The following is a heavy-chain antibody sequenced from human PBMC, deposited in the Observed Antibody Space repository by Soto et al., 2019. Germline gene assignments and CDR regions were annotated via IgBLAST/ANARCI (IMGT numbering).Heavy chain of an antibody. CDR3: ANDASASAPPDY. V-gene: IGHV3-30*18. J-gene: IGHJ4*02. CDR1: GFTFSNYG. CDR2: ISHNGNKA. Sequence: PGGSLRLSCAASGFTFSNYGIHWVRQAPGKGLEWVAVISHNGNKAYYADSVKGRFTISRDNSKNTLYLQTNSLRADDTAVYYCANDASASAPPDYWGQGTLVTVSS. D-gene: IGHD6-6*01.